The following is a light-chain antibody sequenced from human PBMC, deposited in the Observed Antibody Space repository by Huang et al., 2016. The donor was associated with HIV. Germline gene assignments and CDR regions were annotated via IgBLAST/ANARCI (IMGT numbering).Light chain of an antibody. Sequence: EIVLTQSPGTLSLSPGERATLSCRASQSISSTFLAWYQPKPGQAPRLLLHGTSSRASGIPDRFRGSGSGTGFTLTISRLDSEDFAVYYCQHYGGSSWTFGQGTKVEIK. J-gene: IGKJ1*01. CDR3: QHYGGSSWT. CDR1: QSISSTF. V-gene: IGKV3-20*01. CDR2: GTS.